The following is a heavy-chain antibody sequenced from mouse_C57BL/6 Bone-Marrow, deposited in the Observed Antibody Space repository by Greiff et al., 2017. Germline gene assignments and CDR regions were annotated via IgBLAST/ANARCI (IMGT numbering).Heavy chain of an antibody. Sequence: VMLVESGPELVKPGASVKLSCKASGYTFTSYDINWVKQRPGQGLEWIGWIYPRDGSTKYKEKFKGKATLTVDTTYSAAYLELHSLKSEDSAVYFCARLEFDGSSGDWYFDVWGTGTTVTGSS. CDR3: ARLEFDGSSGDWYFDV. CDR1: GYTFTSYD. J-gene: IGHJ1*03. D-gene: IGHD1-1*01. V-gene: IGHV1-85*01. CDR2: IYPRDGST.